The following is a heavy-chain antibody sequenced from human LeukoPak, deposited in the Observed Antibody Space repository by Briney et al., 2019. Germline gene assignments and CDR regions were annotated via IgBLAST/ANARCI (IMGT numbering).Heavy chain of an antibody. Sequence: GGSLRLSCAASGFTFSSYGMHWVRQAPGKGLEWVAFIRYDGSNKYYADSVKGRFTISRDNSKNTLYLQMNSLRAEDTAVYYCAKDDPENYYYYYMDVWGKGTTATVSS. J-gene: IGHJ6*03. CDR1: GFTFSSYG. V-gene: IGHV3-30*02. CDR3: AKDDPENYYYYYMDV. CDR2: IRYDGSNK.